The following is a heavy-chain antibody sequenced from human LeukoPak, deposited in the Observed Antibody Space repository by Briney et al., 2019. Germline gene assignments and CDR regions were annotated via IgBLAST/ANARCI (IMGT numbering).Heavy chain of an antibody. D-gene: IGHD3-10*01. Sequence: GGSLRLSCAASGFTFSSYSMNWVRQAPGKGLEWVSSISSSTSYIYYADSVKGRFTISRDNAKTSLYLQMNSLRAEDTAVYYCARDLGYYGSGSYYNVFDYWGQGTLVTVSS. V-gene: IGHV3-21*01. CDR2: ISSSTSYI. CDR1: GFTFSSYS. CDR3: ARDLGYYGSGSYYNVFDY. J-gene: IGHJ4*02.